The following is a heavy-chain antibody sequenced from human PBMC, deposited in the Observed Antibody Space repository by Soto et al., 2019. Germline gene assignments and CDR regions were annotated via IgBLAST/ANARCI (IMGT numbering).Heavy chain of an antibody. CDR2: IDPSDSYT. Sequence: GESLKISCKGSGYSFTSYWISWVRQMPGKGLEWMGRIDPSDSYTNYSPSFQGHVTISADKSISTAYLQWSSLKASDTAMYYCARHPYYYDSSGYYSFFDYWGQGTLVTVSS. CDR3: ARHPYYYDSSGYYSFFDY. D-gene: IGHD3-22*01. CDR1: GYSFTSYW. V-gene: IGHV5-10-1*01. J-gene: IGHJ4*02.